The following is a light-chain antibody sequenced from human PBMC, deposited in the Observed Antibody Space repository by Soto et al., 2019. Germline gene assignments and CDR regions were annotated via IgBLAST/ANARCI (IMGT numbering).Light chain of an antibody. Sequence: EIVLTQSPATLSVSPGERATLSCRASHSAASAVAWYQQKPGQAPGLLIYDASTRATGIPARFSGSGSATEFTLTISSLQSEDFAVYSCQQYRDWPLTFGGGTKVDLK. CDR1: HSAASA. CDR2: DAS. V-gene: IGKV3-15*01. CDR3: QQYRDWPLT. J-gene: IGKJ4*01.